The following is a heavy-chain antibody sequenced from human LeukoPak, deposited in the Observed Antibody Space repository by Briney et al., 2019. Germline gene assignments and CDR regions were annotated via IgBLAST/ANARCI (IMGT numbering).Heavy chain of an antibody. CDR2: ISSSSSYI. D-gene: IGHD2-2*01. J-gene: IGHJ4*02. CDR1: GFTFSSYS. CDR3: ARASIGYCSSTSCPDHFDY. Sequence: GGSLRLSCAASGFTFSSYSMNWVRQAPGKGLEWVSSISSSSSYIYYADSVKGRFTISRDNAKNSLYLQMNSLRADDTAVYYCARASIGYCSSTSCPDHFDYWGQGTLVTVSS. V-gene: IGHV3-21*04.